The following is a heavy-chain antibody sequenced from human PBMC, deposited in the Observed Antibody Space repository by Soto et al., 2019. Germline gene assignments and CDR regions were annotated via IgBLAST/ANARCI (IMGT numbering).Heavy chain of an antibody. Sequence: WSLRLSCAASGFRFDDYNTHWVRQAPGKGLEWVSLITWNGGNSYYADSVKGRFTISRDGTTESVSLQMTSLKREDTGLYFCARETLSYGSALDVWGQGTTVTVSS. J-gene: IGHJ6*02. CDR3: ARETLSYGSALDV. CDR1: GFRFDDYN. D-gene: IGHD3-16*01. V-gene: IGHV3-43*01. CDR2: ITWNGGNS.